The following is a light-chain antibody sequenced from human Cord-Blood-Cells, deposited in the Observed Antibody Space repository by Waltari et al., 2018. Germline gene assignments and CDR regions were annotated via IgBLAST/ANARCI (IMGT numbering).Light chain of an antibody. J-gene: IGKJ3*01. CDR1: QSISSY. CDR3: QQSYSTPPFT. V-gene: IGKV1-39*01. Sequence: DIQMTQSPSSLSASVGDRVTITCRASQSISSYLNWYQQKPGKAPKLLIYAASSLQSGVPSRFSGIGSGTDFTLTISSLRPEDFATYYCQQSYSTPPFTFGPGTKVDIK. CDR2: AAS.